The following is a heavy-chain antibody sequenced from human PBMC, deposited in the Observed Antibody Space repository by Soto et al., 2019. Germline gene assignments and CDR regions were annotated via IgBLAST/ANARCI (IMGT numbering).Heavy chain of an antibody. CDR2: IYDSGSP. Sequence: QLQLQESGPGLVSPSQTLSLTCTVSGGSISSDGDYYRWSWIRQHPGKGLEWIGYIYDSGSPYYHPSLESRVTVSVDTSKNQFSLKLSSLTAADTAVYYCARVRENYLDSWGKGILVTVSS. V-gene: IGHV4-31*03. J-gene: IGHJ4*02. CDR3: ARVRENYLDS. CDR1: GGSISSDGDYYR.